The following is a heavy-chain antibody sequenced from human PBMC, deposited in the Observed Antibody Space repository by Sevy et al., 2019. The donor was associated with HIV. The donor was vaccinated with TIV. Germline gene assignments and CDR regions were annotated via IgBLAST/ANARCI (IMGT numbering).Heavy chain of an antibody. CDR1: GGSINSDH. J-gene: IGHJ3*02. CDR3: ARRNDFDI. Sequence: SETPSLTCTVSGGSINSDHWNWIRQPPGKGLEWIGYVYYTGGTNYNPSLKNRVTISVDRTKNQFSLKLTSVTAADTAVYYCARRNDFDIWGQWTMVTVSS. V-gene: IGHV4-59*08. CDR2: VYYTGGT.